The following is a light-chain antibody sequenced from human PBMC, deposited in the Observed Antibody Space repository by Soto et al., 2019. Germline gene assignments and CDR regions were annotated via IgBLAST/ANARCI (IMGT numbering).Light chain of an antibody. CDR2: DVS. J-gene: IGLJ1*01. V-gene: IGLV2-8*01. CDR3: NSYADSNTYL. CDR1: SSDVGRYDY. Sequence: LTQPPSASGSPGQSVTISCTGTSSDVGRYDYVSWYQHHTGKAPKLIIYDVSQRPSGVPDRFSGSKSGNTASLTVSGLQAEDEADYYCNSYADSNTYLFGPGTKVTVL.